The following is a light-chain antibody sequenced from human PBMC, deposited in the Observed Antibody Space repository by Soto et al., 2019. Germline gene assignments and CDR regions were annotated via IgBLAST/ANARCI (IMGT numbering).Light chain of an antibody. CDR1: QSVTTF. Sequence: EIVLTQSPATLSLSPGERATLSCRASQSVTTFLAWYQQKPGQAPRLLIYDASDRAPGIPARFSGSGSATEFTLTISSLQPDDFATYYCQQFNSYSRTFGQGTKVDIK. CDR2: DAS. CDR3: QQFNSYSRT. J-gene: IGKJ1*01. V-gene: IGKV3-11*01.